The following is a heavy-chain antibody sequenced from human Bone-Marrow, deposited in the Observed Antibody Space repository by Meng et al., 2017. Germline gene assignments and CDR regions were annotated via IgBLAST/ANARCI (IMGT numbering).Heavy chain of an antibody. CDR2: IYTSGNT. CDR3: ARSRTKVPPDY. V-gene: IGHV4-4*07. CDR1: GGSISSYY. D-gene: IGHD1-14*01. Sequence: SETLSLTCTVSGGSISSYYWSWIRQPAGKGLEWIGRIYTSGNTNYYPSLKSRVTMSVDTSKNQFSLKLSSVTAADTAVYYCARSRTKVPPDYWGQRTLVTVSS. J-gene: IGHJ4*02.